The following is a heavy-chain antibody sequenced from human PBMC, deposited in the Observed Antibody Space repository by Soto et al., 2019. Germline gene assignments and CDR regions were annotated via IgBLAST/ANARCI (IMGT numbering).Heavy chain of an antibody. V-gene: IGHV4-59*01. CDR1: GGSISSYY. J-gene: IGHJ4*02. CDR2: IYYSGSP. D-gene: IGHD3-16*02. CDR3: ATAHLDYGWGRYRYYFDY. Sequence: SETLSLTCTVSGGSISSYYWSWIRQPPGKGLEWIGYIYYSGSPNYNPSLKTLVTISVDTSENQFSLKLSSVTAADTAVYSCATAHLDYGWGRYRYYFDYWGQGTLVTVSS.